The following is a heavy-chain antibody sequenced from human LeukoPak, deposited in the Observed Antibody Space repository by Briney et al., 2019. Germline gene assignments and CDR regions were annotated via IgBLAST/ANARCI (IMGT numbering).Heavy chain of an antibody. D-gene: IGHD6-13*01. V-gene: IGHV1-2*02. Sequence: GASVKVSCKASGDTFTGSYMHWVRQAPGQGLEWMGWINPNSGGTKYALKFQGRVTMIRDTSINTAYMELSRLRSDDTAVYYCARGDGSSWTNFDFWGQGTLVTVSS. CDR3: ARGDGSSWTNFDF. CDR1: GDTFTGSY. CDR2: INPNSGGT. J-gene: IGHJ4*02.